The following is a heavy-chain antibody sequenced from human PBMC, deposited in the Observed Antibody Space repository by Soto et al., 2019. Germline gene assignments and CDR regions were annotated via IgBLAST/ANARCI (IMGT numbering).Heavy chain of an antibody. D-gene: IGHD6-13*01. CDR1: GGSISSSSYY. Sequence: SETLSLTCTVSGGSISSSSYYWGWIRQPPGKGLEWIGSIYYSGSTYYNPSLKSRVTISVDTSKNQFSLKLSSVTAADTAVYYCARHPRGGWGIAAAGDYWGQGTLVTVSS. J-gene: IGHJ4*02. CDR3: ARHPRGGWGIAAAGDY. V-gene: IGHV4-39*01. CDR2: IYYSGST.